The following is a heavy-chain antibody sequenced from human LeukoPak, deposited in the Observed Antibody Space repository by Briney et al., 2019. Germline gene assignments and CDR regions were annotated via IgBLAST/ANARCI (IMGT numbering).Heavy chain of an antibody. Sequence: SETLSLTCTVSGGSISRNYWSWIRQPPGKGLEWIGYIYYSGSTFYNPSLKSRVTISVDTSKNQFSFKLSSVTAADTAVYYCARVGWSGSSGFLDYWGQGTLVTVSS. CDR3: ARVGWSGSSGFLDY. V-gene: IGHV4-30-4*01. J-gene: IGHJ4*02. CDR1: GGSISRNY. D-gene: IGHD3-22*01. CDR2: IYYSGST.